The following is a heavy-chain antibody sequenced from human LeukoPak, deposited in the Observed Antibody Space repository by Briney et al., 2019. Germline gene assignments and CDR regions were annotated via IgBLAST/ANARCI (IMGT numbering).Heavy chain of an antibody. V-gene: IGHV4-34*01. CDR1: GGSFSGYY. CDR2: INHSGST. CDR3: ARGRGGSWGSFGWFDP. D-gene: IGHD6-13*01. Sequence: SETLSLTCAVYGGSFSGYYWSWIRQPPGKGLEWIGEINHSGSTNYNPSLKSQVTISVDTSKNQLSLKLSSVTAADTAVYYCARGRGGSWGSFGWFDPWGQGTLVTVSS. J-gene: IGHJ5*02.